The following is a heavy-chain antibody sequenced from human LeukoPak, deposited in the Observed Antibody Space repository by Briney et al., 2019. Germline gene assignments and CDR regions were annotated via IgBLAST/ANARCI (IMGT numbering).Heavy chain of an antibody. V-gene: IGHV4-34*01. Sequence: PSETLSLTCAVYGGSFSGNYWTWIRQTPGKGLGYIGEIDHKGDIKYNPSLESRVTLSLDTSNPQSSLKLTSVTAADTGVFYCARGVSTRLSLAYYYDHYYLDVWGNGTTVTVSS. CDR2: IDHKGDI. CDR3: ARGVSTRLSLAYYYDHYYLDV. D-gene: IGHD1-1*01. J-gene: IGHJ6*03. CDR1: GGSFSGNY.